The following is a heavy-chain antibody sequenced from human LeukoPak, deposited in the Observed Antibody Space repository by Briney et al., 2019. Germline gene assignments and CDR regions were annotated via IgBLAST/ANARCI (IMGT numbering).Heavy chain of an antibody. Sequence: GGSLRLSCAASGFTFSSYSMLWVRQAPGKGLEWVSYISSSSSTIYYADSVKGRFTISRDNAKNSLYLQMNTLRAEDTAVYYCARDRHKYNYDSGGYPPYWGQGTLVTVSS. CDR2: ISSSSSTI. CDR3: ARDRHKYNYDSGGYPPY. J-gene: IGHJ4*02. V-gene: IGHV3-48*01. CDR1: GFTFSSYS. D-gene: IGHD3-22*01.